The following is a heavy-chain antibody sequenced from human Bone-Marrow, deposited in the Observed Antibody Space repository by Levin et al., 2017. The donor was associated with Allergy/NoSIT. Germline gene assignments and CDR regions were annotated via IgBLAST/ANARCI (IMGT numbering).Heavy chain of an antibody. D-gene: IGHD3-10*01. CDR3: ARDATYYKSPIDY. Sequence: GESLKISCAASGFTFSSYGMHWVRQAPGKGLEWVAVIWYDGSNKYYADSVKGRFTISRDNSKNTLYLQMNSLRAEDTAVYYCARDATYYKSPIDYWGQGTLVTVSS. CDR1: GFTFSSYG. J-gene: IGHJ4*02. CDR2: IWYDGSNK. V-gene: IGHV3-33*01.